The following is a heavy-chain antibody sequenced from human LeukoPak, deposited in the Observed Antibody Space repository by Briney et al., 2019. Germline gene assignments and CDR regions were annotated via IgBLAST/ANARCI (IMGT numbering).Heavy chain of an antibody. J-gene: IGHJ6*02. Sequence: ASVKVSCKASGYTFTSYGISWVRQAPGQGLEWMGWISAYNGNTNYAQKLQGRVTITADKSTSTAYMELSSLRSEDTAVYYCASCMAAAGTRYYYGMDVWGQGTTVTVSS. V-gene: IGHV1-18*01. CDR2: ISAYNGNT. CDR3: ASCMAAAGTRYYYGMDV. D-gene: IGHD6-13*01. CDR1: GYTFTSYG.